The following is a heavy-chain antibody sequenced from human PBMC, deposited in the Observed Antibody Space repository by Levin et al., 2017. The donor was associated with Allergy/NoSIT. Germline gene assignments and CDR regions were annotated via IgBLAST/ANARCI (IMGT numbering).Heavy chain of an antibody. J-gene: IGHJ4*02. V-gene: IGHV3-48*01. Sequence: PGGSLRLSCAASGFTFSSYSMNWVRQAPGKGLEWVSYISSSSSTIYYADSVKGRFTISRDNAKNSLYLQMNSLRAEDTAVYYCARADYYYGSGSYPYYFDYWGQGTLVTVSS. CDR1: GFTFSSYS. CDR3: ARADYYYGSGSYPYYFDY. CDR2: ISSSSSTI. D-gene: IGHD3-10*01.